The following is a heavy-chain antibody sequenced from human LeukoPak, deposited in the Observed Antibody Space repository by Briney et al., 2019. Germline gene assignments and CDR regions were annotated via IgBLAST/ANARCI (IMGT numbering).Heavy chain of an antibody. Sequence: PSETLSLTCTVSGGSISSYYWSWIRQPPGKGLEWIGYIYYSGSTNYNPSLKSRVTISVDTSKNQFSLKLSSVTAADTAVYYCARASSSWYPDNWFDPWGQGTLVTVSS. CDR3: ARASSSWYPDNWFDP. D-gene: IGHD6-13*01. CDR2: IYYSGST. J-gene: IGHJ5*02. V-gene: IGHV4-59*01. CDR1: GGSISSYY.